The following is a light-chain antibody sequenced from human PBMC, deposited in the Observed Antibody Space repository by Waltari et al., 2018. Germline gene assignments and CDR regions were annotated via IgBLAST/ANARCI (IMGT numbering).Light chain of an antibody. V-gene: IGLV2-23*02. CDR3: CSYAGGGTYV. CDR2: EVT. Sequence: QSALTQPASVSRSPGQSIPISCPGPSRDFEKYNLFSWYQHHPDKAPKLRIYEVTKRPSGVSNRFSGSKSDNTASLTISGLQAEDEADYYCCSYAGGGTYVFGPGTKVTVL. CDR1: SRDFEKYNL. J-gene: IGLJ1*01.